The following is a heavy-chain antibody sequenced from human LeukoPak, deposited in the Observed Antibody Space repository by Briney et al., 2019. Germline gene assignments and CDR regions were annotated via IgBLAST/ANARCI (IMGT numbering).Heavy chain of an antibody. V-gene: IGHV3-33*01. D-gene: IGHD1-26*01. CDR3: ARGKREVLNTRVFDY. CDR1: GFTFSSYG. J-gene: IGHJ4*02. Sequence: GGSLRLSCAASGFTFSSYGMHWVCQAPGKGLEWVAVIWYDGSNRYYADSVKGRFTISRDNSKNTLYLQLNSLRAEDTAVYYCARGKREVLNTRVFDYWGQGTLVTVSS. CDR2: IWYDGSNR.